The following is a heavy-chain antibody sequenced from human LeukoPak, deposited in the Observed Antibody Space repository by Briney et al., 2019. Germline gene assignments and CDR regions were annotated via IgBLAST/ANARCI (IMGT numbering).Heavy chain of an antibody. V-gene: IGHV4-38-2*02. Sequence: PSETLSLTCTVSGYSISSGYYWGWIRQPPGKGLEWIGSIYYSGSTYYKPSLKSRVTISLDTPKKQFSLKLSSVTAADTAMYYCARHGIAVVGTGFDYWGQGTLVTVSS. J-gene: IGHJ4*02. D-gene: IGHD6-13*01. CDR2: IYYSGST. CDR1: GYSISSGYY. CDR3: ARHGIAVVGTGFDY.